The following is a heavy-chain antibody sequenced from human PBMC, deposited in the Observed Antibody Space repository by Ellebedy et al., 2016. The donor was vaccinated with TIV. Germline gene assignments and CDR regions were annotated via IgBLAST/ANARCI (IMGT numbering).Heavy chain of an antibody. CDR1: GFTFSSYW. CDR3: ARGDGSSGWYFDY. J-gene: IGHJ4*02. V-gene: IGHV3-74*03. D-gene: IGHD6-19*01. Sequence: GGSLRLXCAASGFTFSSYWMHWVRQAPGKGLVWVSRISSEGSTTTYADSARGRFTISRDNAKNTLYLQKNSLRAEDTAVYYCARGDGSSGWYFDYWGQGTLVTVSS. CDR2: ISSEGSTT.